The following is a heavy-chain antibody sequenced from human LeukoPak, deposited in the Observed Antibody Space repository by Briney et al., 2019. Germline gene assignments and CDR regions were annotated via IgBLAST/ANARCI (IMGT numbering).Heavy chain of an antibody. CDR2: IYYSGST. CDR3: ARKRGYSGYDYHNWFDP. V-gene: IGHV4-39*01. J-gene: IGHJ5*02. D-gene: IGHD5-12*01. Sequence: SDTLSLTCTVSGGSISSSSYYWGWIRQPPGKGLEWIGSIYYSGSTYYNPSLKSRVTISVDTSKNQFSLKLSSVTAADTAVYYCARKRGYSGYDYHNWFDPWGQGTLVTVSS. CDR1: GGSISSSSYY.